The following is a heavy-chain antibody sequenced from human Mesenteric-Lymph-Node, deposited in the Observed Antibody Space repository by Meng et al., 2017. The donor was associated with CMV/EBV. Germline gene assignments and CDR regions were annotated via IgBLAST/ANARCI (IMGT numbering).Heavy chain of an antibody. J-gene: IGHJ4*02. Sequence: SCKASGGTFSSYAISWVRQAPGQGLEWMGGIIPIFGPPNYAQKFQGRVTITTDESTSTAYMELSSLRSEDTAVYYCATTMVRGGRLDYWGQGTLVTVSS. D-gene: IGHD3-10*01. V-gene: IGHV1-69*05. CDR1: GGTFSSYA. CDR2: IIPIFGPP. CDR3: ATTMVRGGRLDY.